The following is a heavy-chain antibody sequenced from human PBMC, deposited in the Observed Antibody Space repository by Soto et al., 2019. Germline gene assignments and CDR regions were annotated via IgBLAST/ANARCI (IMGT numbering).Heavy chain of an antibody. CDR3: XXXXXXXXXXXXXXXM. V-gene: IGHV3-23*01. CDR1: GFTFSSHA. J-gene: IGHJ3*01. Sequence: EVQLLESGGGLVQPGGSLRLSCAASGFTFSSHARNXXXXXXXXXXXXXSGISGSVGSKYYAXXVKGRFTISRDNSKXXXXXXXXXXXXXXXXXXXXXXXXXXXXXXXXXXXMWGQGTMVTVSS. CDR2: ISGSVGSK.